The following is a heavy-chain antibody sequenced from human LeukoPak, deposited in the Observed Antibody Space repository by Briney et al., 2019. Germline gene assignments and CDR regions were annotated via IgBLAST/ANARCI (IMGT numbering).Heavy chain of an antibody. D-gene: IGHD3-22*01. CDR2: ISYDGSNK. V-gene: IGHV3-30*04. CDR1: GFTFSSYA. CDR3: ARGDYYDSSGYIDY. J-gene: IGHJ4*02. Sequence: GGSLRFSCAASGFTFSSYAMHWVRQAPGKGLEWVAVISYDGSNKYYADSVKGRFTISRDNSKNTLYLQMNSLRAEDTAVYYCARGDYYDSSGYIDYWGQGTLVTVSS.